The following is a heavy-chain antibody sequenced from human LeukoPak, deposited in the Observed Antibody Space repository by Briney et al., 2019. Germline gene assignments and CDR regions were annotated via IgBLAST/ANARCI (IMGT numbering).Heavy chain of an antibody. Sequence: PGGSLRLFCAASGFTFSSYAMSWVRQAPGKGLEWVSAISGSGGSTYYADSVKGRFTISRDNSKNTLYLQMNSLRAEDTAVYYCAKDPGGGSGSLYYFDYWGEGTLVTVSS. CDR3: AKDPGGGSGSLYYFDY. CDR1: GFTFSSYA. CDR2: ISGSGGST. D-gene: IGHD3-10*01. J-gene: IGHJ4*02. V-gene: IGHV3-23*01.